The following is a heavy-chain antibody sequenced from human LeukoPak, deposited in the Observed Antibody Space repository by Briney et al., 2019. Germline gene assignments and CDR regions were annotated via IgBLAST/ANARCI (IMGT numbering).Heavy chain of an antibody. D-gene: IGHD3-22*01. J-gene: IGHJ4*02. V-gene: IGHV1-2*06. Sequence: ASVKVSCKASGYTFTGYYMHWVRQAAGQGLEWMGRINPNSGGTNYAQKFQGRVTMTRDSSISTAYMELSRLRSDDTAVYYCARDNDSSGYYNPIDYWGQGTLVTVSS. CDR3: ARDNDSSGYYNPIDY. CDR1: GYTFTGYY. CDR2: INPNSGGT.